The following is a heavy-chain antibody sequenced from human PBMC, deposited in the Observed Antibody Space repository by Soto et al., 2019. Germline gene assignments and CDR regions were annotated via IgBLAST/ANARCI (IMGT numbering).Heavy chain of an antibody. Sequence: QVQLQESGPGLVKPLETLSLTCTVSGGSINNNFWGWIRQPPGKGLEWICDVYYDGHTDYNPSLESRVTIAVDTSKNQFSLRLPSVTAADTAVYYCARDLFGGYCLDYWGQGALVTVSS. CDR3: ARDLFGGYCLDY. D-gene: IGHD5-12*01. J-gene: IGHJ4*02. V-gene: IGHV4-59*01. CDR1: GGSINNNF. CDR2: VYYDGHT.